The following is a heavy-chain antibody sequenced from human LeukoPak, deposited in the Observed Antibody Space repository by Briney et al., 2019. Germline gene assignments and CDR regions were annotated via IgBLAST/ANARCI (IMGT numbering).Heavy chain of an antibody. V-gene: IGHV4-38-2*02. D-gene: IGHD2-2*01. J-gene: IGHJ2*01. Sequence: SETLSLTCTVSGYSISSGYYWGWIRQPPGKGLEWIGTVSHSGSTYYNPSLKSRVTISVDTSKNQFSLKLSSVTAADTAVYYCARAIVVVPAAGVWYFDLWGRGTLVTVSS. CDR2: VSHSGST. CDR1: GYSISSGYY. CDR3: ARAIVVVPAAGVWYFDL.